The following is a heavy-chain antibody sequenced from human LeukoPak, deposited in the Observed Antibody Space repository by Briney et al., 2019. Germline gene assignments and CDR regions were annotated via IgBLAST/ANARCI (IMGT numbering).Heavy chain of an antibody. CDR2: IYKIGNT. D-gene: IGHD6-13*01. Sequence: SETLSLTCIVSNDALSDYYWGWIRQPPGMGLEWVGHIYKIGNTYYNPSLKSRVTISVDTSKNHFSLKLNSLTAADTAVYYCARGYSTSWTYYFDYWGQGALVTVSS. J-gene: IGHJ4*02. V-gene: IGHV4-59*01. CDR3: ARGYSTSWTYYFDY. CDR1: NDALSDYY.